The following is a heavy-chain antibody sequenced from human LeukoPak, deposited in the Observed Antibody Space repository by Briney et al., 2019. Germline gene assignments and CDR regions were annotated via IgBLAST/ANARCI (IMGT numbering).Heavy chain of an antibody. J-gene: IGHJ4*02. Sequence: ASVNVSCKASGGTFSSYAISWVRQAPGQGLEWMGRIIPILGIANYAQKFQGRVTITADKSTSTAYMELSSLRSEDTAVYYCARERGRDWDFDYWGQGTLVTVSS. CDR1: GGTFSSYA. V-gene: IGHV1-69*04. CDR3: ARERGRDWDFDY. D-gene: IGHD1-26*01. CDR2: IIPILGIA.